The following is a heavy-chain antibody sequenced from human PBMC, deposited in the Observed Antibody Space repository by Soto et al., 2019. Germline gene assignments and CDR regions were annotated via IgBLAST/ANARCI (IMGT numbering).Heavy chain of an antibody. CDR1: GASISSSY. J-gene: IGHJ3*02. CDR2: VHYSGST. Sequence: SETLSLTCTVSGASISSSYWSWIRQSPGKGLEWIGYVHYSGSTKYNPSLKSRVTISVDTSRNQFSLKLNSVTAADTALYYCARGYYDSNGQSNTFDIWGQGTLVTVSS. D-gene: IGHD3-22*01. CDR3: ARGYYDSNGQSNTFDI. V-gene: IGHV4-59*01.